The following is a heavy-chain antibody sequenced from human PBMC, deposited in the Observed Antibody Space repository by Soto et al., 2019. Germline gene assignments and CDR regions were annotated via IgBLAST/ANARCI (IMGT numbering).Heavy chain of an antibody. V-gene: IGHV1-69*12. D-gene: IGHD6-19*01. Sequence: QVQLLQSGTEVKKPGSSVRVSCEASGSSFRTYAISWVRQAPGQGLEWMGEIIPIFDSVNYAQKFQDRVTISAVESTTTVYMDLKSLRSNDTGVYYCAKGAVAGTPTSYYYYGMDVWGQWTTVTVSS. J-gene: IGHJ6*02. CDR3: AKGAVAGTPTSYYYYGMDV. CDR2: IIPIFDSV. CDR1: GSSFRTYA.